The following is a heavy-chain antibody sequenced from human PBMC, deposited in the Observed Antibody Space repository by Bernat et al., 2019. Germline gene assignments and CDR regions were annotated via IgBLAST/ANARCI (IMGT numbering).Heavy chain of an antibody. Sequence: QVQLQQWGAGLLKPSETLSLTCAVYGGSFSGYYWSWIRQPPGQGLGWIGESNHSGSTNYNPSLKSRVTISVDTSKNQFSLKLSSVTAADTAVYYCAGSFIAAAYYFDYWGQGTLVTVSS. D-gene: IGHD6-13*01. J-gene: IGHJ4*02. CDR1: GGSFSGYY. CDR2: SNHSGST. V-gene: IGHV4-34*01. CDR3: AGSFIAAAYYFDY.